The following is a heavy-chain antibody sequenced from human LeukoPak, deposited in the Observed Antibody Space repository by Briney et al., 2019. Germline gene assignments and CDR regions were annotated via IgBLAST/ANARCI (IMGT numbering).Heavy chain of an antibody. D-gene: IGHD5-18*01. CDR3: TKGTIWLPFDY. J-gene: IGHJ4*02. V-gene: IGHV3-23*01. CDR1: GFTFSNYA. CDR2: ISGSGGST. Sequence: GGSLRLSCAASGFTFSNYAMRWARQAPGKGVEWGSAISGSGGSTYYADSVKGRFTISRDNSKHTLYLQMNSLRAEDTAVYYCTKGTIWLPFDYWGQGTLVTVSS.